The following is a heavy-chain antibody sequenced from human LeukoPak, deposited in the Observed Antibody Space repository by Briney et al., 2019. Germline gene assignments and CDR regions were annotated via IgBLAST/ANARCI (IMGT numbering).Heavy chain of an antibody. J-gene: IGHJ5*02. CDR1: GFTFSSYA. CDR2: ICGSGGST. D-gene: IGHD3-3*01. Sequence: GGSLRLSCAASGFTFSSYAMSWVRQAPGNGLEWVSAICGSGGSTYYADSVKGRFTISRDNSKNTLYLQMNSLRAEDTAVYYCAKDKGTYDFWSGPGFDPWGQGTLVTVSS. CDR3: AKDKGTYDFWSGPGFDP. V-gene: IGHV3-23*01.